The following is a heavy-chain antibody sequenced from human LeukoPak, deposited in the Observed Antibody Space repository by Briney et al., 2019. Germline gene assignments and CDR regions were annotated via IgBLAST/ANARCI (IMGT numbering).Heavy chain of an antibody. CDR3: ARGDSSGWYEVNPFDY. V-gene: IGHV4-39*07. Sequence: SETLSLTCTVSGGSISSSSYYWGWIRQPPGKGLEWIGSIYYSGSTYYNPSLKSRVTISVDTSKNQFSLKLSSVTAADTAVYYCARGDSSGWYEVNPFDYWGQGTLVTVSS. D-gene: IGHD6-19*01. J-gene: IGHJ4*02. CDR2: IYYSGST. CDR1: GGSISSSSYY.